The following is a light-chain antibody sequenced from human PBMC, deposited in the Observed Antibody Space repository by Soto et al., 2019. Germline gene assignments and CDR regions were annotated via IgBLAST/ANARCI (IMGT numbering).Light chain of an antibody. CDR2: EVS. CDR1: SSDVGGYNY. J-gene: IGLJ2*01. CDR3: SSYAGSNELPVV. V-gene: IGLV2-8*01. Sequence: QSALTQPPSASGSPGQSVTISCTGTSSDVGGYNYVSWYQQHPGKAPKLMIYEVSKRPSGVPDRFSGSKSGNTASLTVSGLQAEDEADYYCSSYAGSNELPVVFGGGTQLTVL.